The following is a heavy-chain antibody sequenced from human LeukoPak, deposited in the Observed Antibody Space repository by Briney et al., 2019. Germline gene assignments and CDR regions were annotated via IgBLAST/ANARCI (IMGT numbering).Heavy chain of an antibody. CDR2: MNPNSGNT. J-gene: IGHJ5*02. V-gene: IGHV1-8*01. Sequence: ASVKVSCKASGYTFTSYDINWVRQTTGQGLEWMGWMNPNSGNTGYAQKFQGRVTMTRTTSMSTAYMELNSLRSEDTAVYYCARGLGCSSTSCSRNGYWFDPWGQGTLVTVSS. D-gene: IGHD2-2*01. CDR1: GYTFTSYD. CDR3: ARGLGCSSTSCSRNGYWFDP.